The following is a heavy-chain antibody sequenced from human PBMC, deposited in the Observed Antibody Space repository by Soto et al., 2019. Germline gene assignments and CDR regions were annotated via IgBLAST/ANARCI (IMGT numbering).Heavy chain of an antibody. CDR1: GFTFSSYA. CDR3: ARHDNSGYYHGVRIGY. CDR2: ISCDGSNK. V-gene: IGHV3-30-3*01. Sequence: HPGGSLRLSCAASGFTFSSYAMHWVRQAPGKGLEWGAVISCDGSNKYYADSVKGRFTISRDNSKNTLYLKMNSLRAEDTAVYYCARHDNSGYYHGVRIGYWGRGTLVICSS. D-gene: IGHD3-22*01. J-gene: IGHJ1*01.